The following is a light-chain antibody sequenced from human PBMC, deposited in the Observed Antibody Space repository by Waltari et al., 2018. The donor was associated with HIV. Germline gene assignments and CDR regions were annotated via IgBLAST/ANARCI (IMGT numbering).Light chain of an antibody. J-gene: IGLJ1*01. CDR1: NIGSKS. Sequence: SYVLTQPPSVSVAPGKTARITCGGNNIGSKSVHWYQQKPGQAPVLVIYNESDRPSGSPARFSGSNSVHTATLTISRVEAVDEADYYCQVWDSSSDHPGVFGTGTKVTVL. CDR3: QVWDSSSDHPGV. V-gene: IGLV3-21*04. CDR2: NES.